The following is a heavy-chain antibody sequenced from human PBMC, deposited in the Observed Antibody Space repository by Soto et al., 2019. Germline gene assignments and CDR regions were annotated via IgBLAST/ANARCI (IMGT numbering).Heavy chain of an antibody. Sequence: QVQLQESGPGLVKPSQTLSLTCTVSGGSISSGGYYWNWIRQHPGKGLEWIGYISYSGNTYYNPSLKSRVTISVDTSKNQFSLKLSSVTAAGTAVYLCARGAVVTATPFDYWGQGTLVTVSS. CDR1: GGSISSGGYY. V-gene: IGHV4-31*03. D-gene: IGHD2-21*02. J-gene: IGHJ4*02. CDR3: ARGAVVTATPFDY. CDR2: ISYSGNT.